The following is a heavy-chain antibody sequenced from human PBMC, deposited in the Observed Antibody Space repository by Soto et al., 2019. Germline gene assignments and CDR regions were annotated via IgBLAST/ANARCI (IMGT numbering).Heavy chain of an antibody. CDR2: ISSSSSYI. Sequence: PGGSMRLSCAASGFTFSSYRMNWVRQAPGKGLEWVSSISSSSSYIYYADSVKGRFTISRDNAKSSLYLQMNSLRAEDTAVYYCARARIAVAEGARLPFDPWGQGTLVTVSS. J-gene: IGHJ5*02. V-gene: IGHV3-21*01. CDR1: GFTFSSYR. CDR3: ARARIAVAEGARLPFDP. D-gene: IGHD6-19*01.